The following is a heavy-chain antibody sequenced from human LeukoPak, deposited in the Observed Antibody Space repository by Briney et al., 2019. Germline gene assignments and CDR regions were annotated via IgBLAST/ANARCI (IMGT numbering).Heavy chain of an antibody. J-gene: IGHJ4*02. V-gene: IGHV1-46*01. CDR3: ASPAGY. Sequence: GASVKVSCKASGYTFTSYGISWVRQAPGQGLEWMGVINPSGGSTSYAQKFQGRITMTRDTSTSTVYMELSSLRSEDTAVYYCASPAGYWGQGTLVIVSS. CDR2: INPSGGST. CDR1: GYTFTSYG.